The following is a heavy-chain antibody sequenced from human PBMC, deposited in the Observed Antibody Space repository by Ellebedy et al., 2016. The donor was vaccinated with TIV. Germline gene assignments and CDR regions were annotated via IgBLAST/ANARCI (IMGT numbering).Heavy chain of an antibody. CDR1: GFRFSSYG. J-gene: IGHJ4*01. Sequence: GESLKISCAASGFRFSSYGIHWVRQAPGKGLEWVALLWYEGSYKYYGDSVKGRFTISRDDSKNTVYLQLNSLRAEDTAVYYCARGGRWDNYFAYWGHGTLVTVSS. CDR3: ARGGRWDNYFAY. V-gene: IGHV3-33*01. CDR2: LWYEGSYK. D-gene: IGHD1-26*01.